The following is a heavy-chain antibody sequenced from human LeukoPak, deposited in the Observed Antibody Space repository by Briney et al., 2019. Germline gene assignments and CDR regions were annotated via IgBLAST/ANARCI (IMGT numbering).Heavy chain of an antibody. CDR2: IKEDESEK. CDR1: GFTFSSYW. D-gene: IGHD3-10*01. CDR3: ARESLWSTSTY. V-gene: IGHV3-7*01. Sequence: GGSLRLSCAASGFTFSSYWMSWVRQAPGKGLEWVANIKEDESEKYYVDSVKGRFTVSRDNAKNSLYLQMNSLRADDTAVYYCARESLWSTSTYWGQGTLVTVSS. J-gene: IGHJ4*02.